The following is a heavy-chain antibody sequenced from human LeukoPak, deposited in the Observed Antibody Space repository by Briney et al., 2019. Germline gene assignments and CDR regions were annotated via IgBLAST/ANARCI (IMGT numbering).Heavy chain of an antibody. CDR1: GFTFSSYG. CDR3: AKAGGDYAKFDY. D-gene: IGHD4-17*01. V-gene: IGHV3-23*01. CDR2: ISGSGGST. J-gene: IGHJ4*02. Sequence: GGTLRLSCAASGFTFSSYGMSWVRQAPGKGLEWVSAISGSGGSTYYADSVKGRFTISRDNSKNTLYLQMNSLRAEDTAVYYCAKAGGDYAKFDYWGQGTLVTVSS.